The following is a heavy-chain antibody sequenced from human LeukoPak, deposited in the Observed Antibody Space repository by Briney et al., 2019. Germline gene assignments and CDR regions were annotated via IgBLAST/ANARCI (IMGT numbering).Heavy chain of an antibody. J-gene: IGHJ2*01. CDR3: ARLRLSYWYFDL. V-gene: IGHV4-34*01. D-gene: IGHD4/OR15-4a*01. CDR2: INHSGST. Sequence: SETLSLTCAVYGGSFSGYYWSWIRQPPGKGLEWIGEINHSGSTNYNPSLKSRVTISVDTSKNQFSLKLSSMTAADTAVYYCARLRLSYWYFDLWGRGTLVTLSS. CDR1: GGSFSGYY.